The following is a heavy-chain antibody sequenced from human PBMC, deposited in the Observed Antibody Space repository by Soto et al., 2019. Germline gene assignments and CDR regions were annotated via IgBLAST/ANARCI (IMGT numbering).Heavy chain of an antibody. CDR3: ARQRTSVGTQAYFDV. Sequence: SQTLSRTCTVTGDSINSRSYYWGWIRQPPGKGLEWMGSIYYSGRTHNNPSLRSRVSMSIDTSKGQFSLKLKSVTAADTALYFCARQRTSVGTQAYFDVWGPGSLVTVSS. V-gene: IGHV4-39*01. J-gene: IGHJ4*02. CDR2: IYYSGRT. D-gene: IGHD6-13*01. CDR1: GDSINSRSYY.